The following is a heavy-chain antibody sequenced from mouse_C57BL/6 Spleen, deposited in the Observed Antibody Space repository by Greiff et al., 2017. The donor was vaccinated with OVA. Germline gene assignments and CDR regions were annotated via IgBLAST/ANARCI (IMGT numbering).Heavy chain of an antibody. CDR1: GYAFSSSW. CDR3: ARERDYGSSSLFDY. D-gene: IGHD1-1*01. CDR2: IYPGDGDT. J-gene: IGHJ2*01. Sequence: VQLQQSGPELVKPGASVKISCKASGYAFSSSWMNWVKQRPGKGLEWIGRIYPGDGDTNYNGKFKGKATLTADKSSSTAYMQLSSLTSEDSAVYFCARERDYGSSSLFDYWGQGTTLTVSS. V-gene: IGHV1-82*01.